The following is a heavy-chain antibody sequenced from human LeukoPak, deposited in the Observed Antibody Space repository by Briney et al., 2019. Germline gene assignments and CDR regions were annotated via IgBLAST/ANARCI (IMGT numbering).Heavy chain of an antibody. D-gene: IGHD4-17*01. CDR3: AINGDYETFDY. CDR1: GFTFSGYA. Sequence: GGSLRLSCAASGFTFSGYAMSWVRQAPGKGLEWVSGISGSGGSTYYADSVKGRFTISRDNSKNTLYLQMNSLRAEDTAVYYCAINGDYETFDYWGQGTLVTVSS. V-gene: IGHV3-23*01. CDR2: ISGSGGST. J-gene: IGHJ4*02.